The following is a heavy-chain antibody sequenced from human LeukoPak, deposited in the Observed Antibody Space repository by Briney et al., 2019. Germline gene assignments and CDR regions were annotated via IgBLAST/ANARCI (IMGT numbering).Heavy chain of an antibody. D-gene: IGHD2-2*02. J-gene: IGHJ4*02. V-gene: IGHV3-7*03. CDR3: AKLVVVVPAAIGGRYFDY. CDR2: IKPDGSEK. Sequence: GGSLRLSCAASGFSFSSYWMTWVRQAPGKGLEWVANIKPDGSEKKYVDSVKGRFTISRDNAKNSLYLQMNSLRAEDTAVYYCAKLVVVVPAAIGGRYFDYWGQGTLVTVSS. CDR1: GFSFSSYW.